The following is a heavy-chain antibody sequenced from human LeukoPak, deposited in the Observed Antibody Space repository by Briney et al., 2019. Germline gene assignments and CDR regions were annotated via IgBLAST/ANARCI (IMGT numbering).Heavy chain of an antibody. CDR2: IYYSGST. J-gene: IGHJ4*02. Sequence: PSETLSLTCTVSGGSISSNSYYWGWIRQPPGKGLQWIGSIYYSGSTYYNPSLKSRVTISVDTSKNQFSLKLSSVTAADTAVYYCARDRRTSSRYSSSWYYFDYWGQGTLVTVSS. V-gene: IGHV4-39*07. CDR3: ARDRRTSSRYSSSWYYFDY. D-gene: IGHD6-13*01. CDR1: GGSISSNSYY.